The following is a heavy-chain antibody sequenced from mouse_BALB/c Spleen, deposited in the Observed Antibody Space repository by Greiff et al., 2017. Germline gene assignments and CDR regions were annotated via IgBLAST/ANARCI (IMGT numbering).Heavy chain of an antibody. Sequence: EVQGVESGPGLVKPSQSLSLTCTVTGYSITSDYAWNWIRQFPGNKLEWMGYISYSGSTSYNPSLKSRISITRDTSKNQFFLQLNSVTTEDTATYYCARGERAYAMDYWGQGTSVTVSS. CDR3: ARGERAYAMDY. V-gene: IGHV3-2*02. J-gene: IGHJ4*01. CDR2: ISYSGST. D-gene: IGHD2-13*01. CDR1: GYSITSDYA.